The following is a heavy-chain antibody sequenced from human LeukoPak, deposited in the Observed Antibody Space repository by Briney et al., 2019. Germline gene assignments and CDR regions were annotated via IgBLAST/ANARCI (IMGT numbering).Heavy chain of an antibody. CDR1: GFTFRDYT. CDR2: VSFGSSYI. V-gene: IGHV3-21*01. Sequence: PGGSLRLSCAASGFTFRDYTMNWVRQSPGKGQQWVSYVSFGSSYISYADSLKGRFTISRDDAKSSVYLEMTSLRAEDTAVYYCARASTEYAVTDGFDTWGPGTLVTVSS. J-gene: IGHJ5*02. CDR3: ARASTEYAVTDGFDT. D-gene: IGHD4-17*01.